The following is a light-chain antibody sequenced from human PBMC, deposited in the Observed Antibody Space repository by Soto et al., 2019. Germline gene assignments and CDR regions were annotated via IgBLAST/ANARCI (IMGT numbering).Light chain of an antibody. CDR3: QQYGSSPPIT. V-gene: IGKV3-20*01. CDR2: SAS. CDR1: QSVSNNY. J-gene: IGKJ5*01. Sequence: EIVLTQSPGTLSLSPGERATLSCRASQSVSNNYLAWYQQKPGQAPRLLIYSASSRATGIPDKFSGSGSGTDFTLTISRLEAEDSAVYYCQQYGSSPPITFGQGTRLEI.